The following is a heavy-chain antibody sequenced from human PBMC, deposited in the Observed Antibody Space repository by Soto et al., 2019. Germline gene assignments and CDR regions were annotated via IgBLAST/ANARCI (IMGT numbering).Heavy chain of an antibody. J-gene: IGHJ4*02. CDR2: VYHSGST. V-gene: IGHV4-4*09. CDR1: GGSITSYY. Sequence: SETLSLTCAVSGGSITSYYWSWIRQAPGKGLEWIGYVYHSGSTDYNPSLKSRVTMSLDTSKNQVSLRLTSVTAADTAVYFCVRSSIEPRIFMYPFDYWGLGTLVTVSS. CDR3: VRSSIEPRIFMYPFDY. D-gene: IGHD6-6*01.